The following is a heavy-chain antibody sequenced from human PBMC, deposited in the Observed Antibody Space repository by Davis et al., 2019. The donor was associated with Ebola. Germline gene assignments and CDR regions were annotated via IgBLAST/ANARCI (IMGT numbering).Heavy chain of an antibody. Sequence: GESLKISCAASGFTFRSYSMNWVRQAPGKGLEWVSSISSSSSYIYYADSVKGRFTISRDNSKNTLYLQMNSLRAEDTAVYYCAKGGYCSGGSCYSDYYYYGMDVWGQGTTVTVSS. CDR3: AKGGYCSGGSCYSDYYYYGMDV. CDR1: GFTFRSYS. CDR2: ISSSSSYI. V-gene: IGHV3-21*04. J-gene: IGHJ6*02. D-gene: IGHD2-15*01.